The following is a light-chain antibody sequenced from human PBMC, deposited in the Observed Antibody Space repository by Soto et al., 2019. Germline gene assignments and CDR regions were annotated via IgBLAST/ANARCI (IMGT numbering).Light chain of an antibody. CDR1: QSVASN. Sequence: ETVMTQSLVPLSVSPGEIATLSFRASQSVASNLAWYQQQPGQAPRLLIYDASTRATGVPARFSGSGSGTEFTLTINSLQSEDFATYYCQQYNSYWTFGQGTKVDIK. CDR2: DAS. V-gene: IGKV3-15*01. J-gene: IGKJ1*01. CDR3: QQYNSYWT.